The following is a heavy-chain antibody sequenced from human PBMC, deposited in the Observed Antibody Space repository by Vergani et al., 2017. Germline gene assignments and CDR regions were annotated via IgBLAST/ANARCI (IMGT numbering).Heavy chain of an antibody. Sequence: QVQLQQWGAGLLKPSETLSLTCAVYGGSFSGYYWSWIRQPPGKGLEWIGEINHSGSTNYNPSLKSRVTISVDTSKNQFSLKLSSVTAADTAVYYCAGPCLSSGWRPTRHPFDYWGQGTLVTVSS. CDR3: AGPCLSSGWRPTRHPFDY. J-gene: IGHJ4*02. V-gene: IGHV4-34*01. CDR1: GGSFSGYY. D-gene: IGHD6-19*01. CDR2: INHSGST.